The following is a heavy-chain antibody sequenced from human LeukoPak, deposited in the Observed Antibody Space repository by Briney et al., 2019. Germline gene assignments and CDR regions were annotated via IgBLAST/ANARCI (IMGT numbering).Heavy chain of an antibody. Sequence: SETLSLTCTVSGGSISSYHWSWIRQPPGKGLDWLGHVYYTGSTNYNSSLQDRISISIDMSKNQFSLTLTSVTAADTAFYYCARHVGDYFDSWGQGILVTVSS. CDR3: ARHVGDYFDS. J-gene: IGHJ4*02. CDR2: VYYTGST. D-gene: IGHD1-26*01. CDR1: GGSISSYH. V-gene: IGHV4-59*08.